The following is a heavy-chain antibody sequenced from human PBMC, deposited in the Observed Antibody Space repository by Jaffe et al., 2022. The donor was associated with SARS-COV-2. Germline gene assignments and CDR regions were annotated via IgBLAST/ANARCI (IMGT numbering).Heavy chain of an antibody. CDR2: IHSSGTT. CDR3: GRRIPVAGGWFDP. CDR1: GGSINTYY. D-gene: IGHD6-19*01. V-gene: IGHV4-39*01. J-gene: IGHJ5*02. Sequence: QMQLQESGPGLVKPSETLSLTCTVSGGSINTYYWGWIRQPPGKGLEWIGVIHSSGTTYYNPSLRSRVTISQDMSKNQFSLKLTSVTAADTAVYYCGRRIPVAGGWFDPWGQGTLVTVSS.